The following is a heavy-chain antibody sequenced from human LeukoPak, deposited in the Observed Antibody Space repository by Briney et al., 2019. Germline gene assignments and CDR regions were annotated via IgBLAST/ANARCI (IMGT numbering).Heavy chain of an antibody. J-gene: IGHJ4*02. V-gene: IGHV3-23*01. Sequence: GGSLRLSCVVSGFTFSTSAMSWVRQAPGKGLEWVSGISESGGSTYYADSVKGRFTSSRDNSKNTLYLQMNSLRAEDTAVYYCARGELELLAGDYWGQGTLVTVSS. D-gene: IGHD1-7*01. CDR2: ISESGGST. CDR3: ARGELELLAGDY. CDR1: GFTFSTSA.